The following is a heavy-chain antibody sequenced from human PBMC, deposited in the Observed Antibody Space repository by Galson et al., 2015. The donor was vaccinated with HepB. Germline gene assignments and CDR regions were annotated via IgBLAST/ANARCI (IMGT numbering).Heavy chain of an antibody. J-gene: IGHJ4*02. CDR3: AKDTYYYGTPPGD. CDR1: GFTFSSYA. Sequence: SLRLSCAASGFTFSSYAMSWVRQAPGKGLEWVSAISGSGGSTYYADSVKGRFTISRDNSKNTLYLQMNSLRAEDTAVYYCAKDTYYYGTPPGDWGQGTLVTVSS. CDR2: ISGSGGST. V-gene: IGHV3-23*01. D-gene: IGHD3-10*01.